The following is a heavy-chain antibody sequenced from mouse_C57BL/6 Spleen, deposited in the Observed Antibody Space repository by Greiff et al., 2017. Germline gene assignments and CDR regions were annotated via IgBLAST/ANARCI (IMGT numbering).Heavy chain of an antibody. CDR1: GFSLTSYG. CDR2: IWGDGST. CDR3: AFITTVVATRYFDV. D-gene: IGHD1-1*01. J-gene: IGHJ1*03. Sequence: VQGVESGPGLVAPSQSLSITCPVSGFSLTSYGVSWVRQPPGKGLEWLGVIWGDGSTNYHSALISRLSISKDNSKSQVFLKLNSLQTDDTATYYCAFITTVVATRYFDVWGTGTTVTVSS. V-gene: IGHV2-3*01.